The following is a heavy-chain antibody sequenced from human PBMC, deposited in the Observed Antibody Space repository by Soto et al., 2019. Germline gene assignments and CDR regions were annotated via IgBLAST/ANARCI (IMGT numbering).Heavy chain of an antibody. V-gene: IGHV4-39*01. J-gene: IGHJ4*02. CDR1: GGSISSSSYY. CDR3: ARHGKPITLLPSPARLPFDY. CDR2: IYYSGST. Sequence: QLQLQESGPGLVKPSETLSLTCTVSGGSISSSSYYWGWIRQPPGKGLEWIGSIYYSGSTYYNPSLKSRVTISVDTSKNQFSLKLSSVTAADTAVYYCARHGKPITLLPSPARLPFDYWGQGTLVTVSS.